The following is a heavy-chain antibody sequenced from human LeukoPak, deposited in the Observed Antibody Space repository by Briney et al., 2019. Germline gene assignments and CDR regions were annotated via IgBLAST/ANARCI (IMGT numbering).Heavy chain of an antibody. V-gene: IGHV1-46*01. CDR1: GYTFTSNY. D-gene: IGHD6-6*01. Sequence: GASVKVSCKAFGYTFTSNYMHWVRQAPGQGLEWMGIINPSGGSTSYAQKFQGRVTMTRDMSTSTVYMELSSLRSEDTAVYYCARAMSIAARRSITHYYYYYMDVWGKGTTVTVSS. CDR2: INPSGGST. CDR3: ARAMSIAARRSITHYYYYYMDV. J-gene: IGHJ6*03.